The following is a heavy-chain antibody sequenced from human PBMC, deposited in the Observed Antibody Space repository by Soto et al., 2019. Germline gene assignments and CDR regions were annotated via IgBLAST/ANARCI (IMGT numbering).Heavy chain of an antibody. D-gene: IGHD2-2*02. CDR2: ISGSGGST. CDR1: GFTFSSDA. J-gene: IGHJ6*02. CDR3: AKVNCSSTSCYNVLLWFGELGDNYGMDV. Sequence: PXGALGVSCAASGFTFSSDAMSWVRQAAGKGLEWVSAISGSGGSTYYADSVKGRFTISRDNSKNTLYLQMNSLRAEDTAVYYCAKVNCSSTSCYNVLLWFGELGDNYGMDVWGQGTKVTVYS. V-gene: IGHV3-23*01.